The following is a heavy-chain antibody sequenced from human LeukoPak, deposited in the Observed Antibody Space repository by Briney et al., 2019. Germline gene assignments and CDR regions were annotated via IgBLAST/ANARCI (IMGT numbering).Heavy chain of an antibody. J-gene: IGHJ4*02. CDR1: GFTFSSYA. CDR3: AKVGVEQQLAPAPFDY. D-gene: IGHD6-13*01. V-gene: IGHV3-23*01. CDR2: ISGSGGST. Sequence: GGSLRLSCAASGFTFSSYAMSWVRQAPGKGLEWVSAISGSGGSTYYADSVKGRFTISRDNSKNTLYLQMNSLRAEDTAVYYCAKVGVEQQLAPAPFDYWGQGTLVTVSS.